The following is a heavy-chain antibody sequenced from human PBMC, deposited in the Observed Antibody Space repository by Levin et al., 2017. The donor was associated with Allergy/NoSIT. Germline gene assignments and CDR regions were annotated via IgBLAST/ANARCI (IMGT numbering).Heavy chain of an antibody. CDR3: ARGTGDQPYNWFDP. Sequence: GSLRLSCAASGFTFSDYSMCWVRQAPGRGLEWVSCITSSSGHTYYADSVKGRFTISRDNAKNSLFPQMNSLRAEDTAVYYCARGTGDQPYNWFDPWGQGTLVTVSS. V-gene: IGHV3-21*01. J-gene: IGHJ5*02. CDR1: GFTFSDYS. CDR2: ITSSSGHT. D-gene: IGHD4-17*01.